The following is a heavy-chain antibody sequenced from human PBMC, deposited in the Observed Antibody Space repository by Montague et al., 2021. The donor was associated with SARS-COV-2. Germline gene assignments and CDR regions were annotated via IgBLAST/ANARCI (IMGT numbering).Heavy chain of an antibody. CDR1: GFTFTHYE. CDR3: ARDREYCSSASCYDIYYGMDV. CDR2: ISSSGSII. V-gene: IGHV3-48*03. D-gene: IGHD2-2*01. Sequence: SLRLSCAASGFTFTHYEMNWVRQAPGKGLEWVSYISSSGSIIYYXDSVKGRFTISRDVAKNSLYLQMSSLRAEDTAVYYCARDREYCSSASCYDIYYGMDVWGPGTTVTVSS. J-gene: IGHJ6*02.